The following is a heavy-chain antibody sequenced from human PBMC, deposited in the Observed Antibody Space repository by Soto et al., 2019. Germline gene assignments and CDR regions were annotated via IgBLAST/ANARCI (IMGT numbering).Heavy chain of an antibody. J-gene: IGHJ4*02. CDR2: ISGSGGST. CDR3: AKEEFSGITIFGVVP. V-gene: IGHV3-23*01. CDR1: GFTFSSYA. Sequence: GSLRLSCAASGFTFSSYAMSWVRQAPGKGLEWVSAISGSGGSTYYADSVKGRFTISRDNSKNTLYLQMNSLRAEDSSVYYCAKEEFSGITIFGVVPRGEGTLVTVCS. D-gene: IGHD3-3*01.